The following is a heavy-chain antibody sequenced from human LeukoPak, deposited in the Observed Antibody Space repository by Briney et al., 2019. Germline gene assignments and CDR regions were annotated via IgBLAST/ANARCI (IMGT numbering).Heavy chain of an antibody. D-gene: IGHD6-19*01. J-gene: IGHJ4*02. V-gene: IGHV1-2*06. Sequence: ASVKVSCKASGDTFTSYYMHWVRQAPGQGLEWMGRINPNSGGTSSARKLQGRVTLTRDTSISTDYMELSRLTSDDTAVYYCARSPSGWYGDYWGQGTLVTVSS. CDR2: INPNSGGT. CDR1: GDTFTSYY. CDR3: ARSPSGWYGDY.